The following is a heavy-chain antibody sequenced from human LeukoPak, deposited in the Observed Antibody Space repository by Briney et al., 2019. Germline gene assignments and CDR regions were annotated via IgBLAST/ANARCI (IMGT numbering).Heavy chain of an antibody. D-gene: IGHD1-14*01. CDR3: ARDNHKWSLDY. CDR1: GYTFSSYY. CDR2: IMPSGGST. V-gene: IGHV1-46*04. Sequence: ASVKVSCKASGYTFSSYYVHWVRQAPGQGLEWMRRIMPSGGSTIYAQKLQGRVTVTSDTSTSTVYLEVSSLRSEDTAVYYCARDNHKWSLDYWGQGALVTVSS. J-gene: IGHJ4*02.